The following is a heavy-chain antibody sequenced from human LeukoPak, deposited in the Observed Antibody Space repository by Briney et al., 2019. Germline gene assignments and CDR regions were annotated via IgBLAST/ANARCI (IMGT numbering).Heavy chain of an antibody. CDR2: ISGGSRSI. Sequence: AGGSLRLSCAASGFTFSDYTMSWVRQAPGKGLEWVSSISGGSRSIHYVDSVKGRFTISRDNAKNSLYLQMNSLRAEDTAVYYCARDYFYCGGDCFVDYWGQGTLVTVSS. D-gene: IGHD2-21*02. V-gene: IGHV3-21*01. CDR1: GFTFSDYT. J-gene: IGHJ4*02. CDR3: ARDYFYCGGDCFVDY.